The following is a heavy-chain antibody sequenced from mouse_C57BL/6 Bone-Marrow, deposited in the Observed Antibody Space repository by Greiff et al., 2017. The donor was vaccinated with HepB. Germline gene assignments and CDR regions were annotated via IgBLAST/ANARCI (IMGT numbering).Heavy chain of an antibody. CDR3: ARFEQLRAWFAY. CDR1: GYAFSSSW. J-gene: IGHJ3*01. D-gene: IGHD3-2*02. V-gene: IGHV1-82*01. Sequence: VQLQQSGPELVKPGASVKISCKASGYAFSSSWMNWVKRRPGKGLEWIGRIYPGDGDTNYNGKFKGKATLTADKSSSTAYMQLSSLTSEDSAVYFCARFEQLRAWFAYWGQGTLVTVSA. CDR2: IYPGDGDT.